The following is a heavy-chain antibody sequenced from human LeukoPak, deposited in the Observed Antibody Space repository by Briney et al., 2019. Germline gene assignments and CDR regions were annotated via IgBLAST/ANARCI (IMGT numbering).Heavy chain of an antibody. Sequence: GGSLRLSCTASGFTFGDYAMSWFRQAPGKGLEWVGFIRSKAYGGTTEYAASVKGRFTISRDDSKSVAYLQMNSLKTEDTAVYYCTSGTRGGSYYVMYFDYWGQGTLVTVSS. D-gene: IGHD1-26*01. CDR1: GFTFGDYA. CDR3: TSGTRGGSYYVMYFDY. V-gene: IGHV3-49*03. CDR2: IRSKAYGGTT. J-gene: IGHJ4*02.